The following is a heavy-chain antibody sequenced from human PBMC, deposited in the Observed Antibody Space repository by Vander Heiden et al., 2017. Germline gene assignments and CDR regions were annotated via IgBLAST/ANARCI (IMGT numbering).Heavy chain of an antibody. CDR2: SRGSGGST. V-gene: IGHV3-23*01. Sequence: EVQLLESGGGLVQPGGSLRLSCAASGFTFSSYAMSWVRQAPGKGLEWVSASRGSGGSTYYADSVKGRFTISRDNSKNTLYLQMNSLRAEDTAVYYCANLGSTVGALCYRGQGTLVTVSS. CDR3: ANLGSTVGALCY. CDR1: GFTFSSYA. J-gene: IGHJ4*02. D-gene: IGHD1-26*01.